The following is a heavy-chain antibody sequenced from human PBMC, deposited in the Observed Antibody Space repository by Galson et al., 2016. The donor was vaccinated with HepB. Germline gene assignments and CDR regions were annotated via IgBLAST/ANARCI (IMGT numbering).Heavy chain of an antibody. Sequence: SLRLSCAVSGFTINNNYMSWVRQAPGKGLEWVAVISYDGTDKYYTDSVKGRFTISRDNSKNTVYLQMNSLRTENTAVYYCARDQGPPREYYFDYWGQGILVTVSS. V-gene: IGHV3-30*03. CDR3: ARDQGPPREYYFDY. CDR2: ISYDGTDK. J-gene: IGHJ4*02. D-gene: IGHD3-10*01. CDR1: GFTINNNY.